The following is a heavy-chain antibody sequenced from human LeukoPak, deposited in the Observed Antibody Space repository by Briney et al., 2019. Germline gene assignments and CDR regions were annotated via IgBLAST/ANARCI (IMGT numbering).Heavy chain of an antibody. CDR3: ARRYYDFWSGYYRYNWFDP. V-gene: IGHV4-34*01. D-gene: IGHD3-3*01. CDR1: GGSFSGYY. CDR2: INQSGST. Sequence: PSETLSLTCAVYGGSFSGYYWSWIRQPPGKGLEWIGEINQSGSTNYNPSLKSRVTISVDTSKNQFSLKLNSVTAADTAVYYCARRYYDFWSGYYRYNWFDPWGQGTLVTVSS. J-gene: IGHJ5*02.